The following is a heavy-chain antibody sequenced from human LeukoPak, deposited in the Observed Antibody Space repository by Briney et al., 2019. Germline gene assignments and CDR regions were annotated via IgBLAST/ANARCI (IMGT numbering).Heavy chain of an antibody. CDR2: MSNSGSYT. CDR1: GFTFSDEF. D-gene: IGHD6-19*01. Sequence: GGSLRLSRAASGFTFSDEFMSWIRQAPGRGLEWVSYMSNSGSYTNYADSVKGRFTISRDNAKNSLYLQMNSLRAEDTAVYYCARSRGAGPGAYFDYWGQGTLITVSS. V-gene: IGHV3-11*03. CDR3: ARSRGAGPGAYFDY. J-gene: IGHJ4*02.